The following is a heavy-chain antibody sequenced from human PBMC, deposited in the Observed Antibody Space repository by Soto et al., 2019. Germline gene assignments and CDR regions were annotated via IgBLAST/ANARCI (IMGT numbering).Heavy chain of an antibody. D-gene: IGHD2-8*01. J-gene: IGHJ3*01. CDR2: ISPNGDST. CDR3: AKVRLTDYLRYAPHL. Sequence: GGSLRLSCAASGFTFNNYSMNWVRQAPGRGLEWVSIISPNGDSTYYADSVKGRFTISRDNSQNTVFLQMNSLRAEDTAIYFCAKVRLTDYLRYAPHLWGQGTLVTVS. V-gene: IGHV3-23*01. CDR1: GFTFNNYS.